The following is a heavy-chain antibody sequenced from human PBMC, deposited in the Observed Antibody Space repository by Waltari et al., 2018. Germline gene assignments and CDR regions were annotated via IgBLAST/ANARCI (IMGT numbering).Heavy chain of an antibody. Sequence: QVQLVQSGAEVKRPGASVKVSCKASGYTFSDYYINWVRQAPGQGLEWMGWIDPHSGGTKYAQKFEGRVTMARDTSISTAFLELYNLRSDDTAVYYCARRRGKVVFITFDYFDYWGQGTLVTVSS. J-gene: IGHJ4*02. D-gene: IGHD3-22*01. V-gene: IGHV1-2*02. CDR2: IDPHSGGT. CDR3: ARRRGKVVFITFDYFDY. CDR1: GYTFSDYY.